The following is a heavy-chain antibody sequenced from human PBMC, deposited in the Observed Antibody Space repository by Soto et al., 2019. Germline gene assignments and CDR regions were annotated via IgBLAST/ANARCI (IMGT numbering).Heavy chain of an antibody. CDR1: GFTFSSYG. D-gene: IGHD3-10*01. CDR3: AKGLGELLRGDYYYYGLDV. Sequence: QVQVVESGGGVVQPGRSLRLSCAASGFTFSSYGIHWVRQAPGKGLEWVAVISYDGDNKYYADSVKGRFTISRDTSRNRLYLQMNSLRAEDTAVYYCAKGLGELLRGDYYYYGLDVWGQGTTVTVSS. J-gene: IGHJ6*02. V-gene: IGHV3-30*18. CDR2: ISYDGDNK.